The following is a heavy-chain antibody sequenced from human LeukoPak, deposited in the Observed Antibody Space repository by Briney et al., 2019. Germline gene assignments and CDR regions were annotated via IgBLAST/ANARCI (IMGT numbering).Heavy chain of an antibody. J-gene: IGHJ4*02. CDR3: AKDPRDHSYGWSWRYFDY. D-gene: IGHD5-18*01. Sequence: GGSLRLSCATSGFTFSSYVMHWVRQAPGKGLEWVAFIRYDGSYKYYADSVKGRFTISRDNSKNTLYLQMNSLTAEDTAVYYCAKDPRDHSYGWSWRYFDYWGQGTLVTVSS. V-gene: IGHV3-30*02. CDR1: GFTFSSYV. CDR2: IRYDGSYK.